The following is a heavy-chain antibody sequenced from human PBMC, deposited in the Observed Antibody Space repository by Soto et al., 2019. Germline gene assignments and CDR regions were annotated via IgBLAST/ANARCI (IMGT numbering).Heavy chain of an antibody. D-gene: IGHD3-10*01. J-gene: IGHJ4*02. Sequence: LSLTCTVSGGSISSSSYYWGWIRQPPGKGLEWIGSIYSGGSTYYNPSLKSRVTISVDTSKNQFSLKLSSVTAADTAVYYCASRVYGAPLWGQGTLVTVS. V-gene: IGHV4-39*01. CDR2: IYSGGST. CDR3: ASRVYGAPL. CDR1: GGSISSSSYY.